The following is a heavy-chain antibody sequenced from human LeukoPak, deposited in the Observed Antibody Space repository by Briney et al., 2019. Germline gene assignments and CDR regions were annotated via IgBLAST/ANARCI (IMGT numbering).Heavy chain of an antibody. J-gene: IGHJ5*02. CDR1: GFTFSSYE. V-gene: IGHV3-48*03. D-gene: IGHD3-16*01. CDR2: ISSSGSTI. CDR3: ARGRGECLDP. Sequence: QTGGSLRLSCAASGFTFSSYEMNWVRQAPGKGLEWVSYISSSGSTIYYADSVKGRFTISRDNSKNTLYLQMNSLRAEDTAVYYCARGRGECLDPWGQGTLVTVSS.